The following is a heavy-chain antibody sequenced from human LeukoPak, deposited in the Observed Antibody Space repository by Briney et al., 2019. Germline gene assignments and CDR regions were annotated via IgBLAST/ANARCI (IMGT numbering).Heavy chain of an antibody. Sequence: GRSLRLSCAASGFNFSSYTMNWVRQAPGKGLEWVSYISSSSSTIYYAASVKGRFTISRDNAKNSLSLQMTSLRAEDTAVYYCARTNGISATTRRIDYWGQGTLVTVSS. J-gene: IGHJ4*02. CDR1: GFNFSSYT. CDR3: ARTNGISATTRRIDY. CDR2: ISSSSSTI. D-gene: IGHD1-20*01. V-gene: IGHV3-48*04.